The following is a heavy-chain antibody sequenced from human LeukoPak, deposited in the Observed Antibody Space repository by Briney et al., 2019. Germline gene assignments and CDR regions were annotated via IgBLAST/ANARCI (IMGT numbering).Heavy chain of an antibody. V-gene: IGHV1-46*02. Sequence: ASVKVSCKTSGGTFKNYAINWVRQAPGQGLEWMGIINPSGGSTSYAQKFQGRVTMTRDTSTSTVYMELSSLRSEDTAVYYCARAAYCGGDCYRTSDYWGQGTLVTVSS. CDR2: INPSGGST. CDR1: GGTFKNYA. CDR3: ARAAYCGGDCYRTSDY. J-gene: IGHJ4*02. D-gene: IGHD2-21*01.